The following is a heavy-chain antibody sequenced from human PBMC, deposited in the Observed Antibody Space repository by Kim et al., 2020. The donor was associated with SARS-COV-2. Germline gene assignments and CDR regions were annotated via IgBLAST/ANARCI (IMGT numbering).Heavy chain of an antibody. V-gene: IGHV3-49*03. D-gene: IGHD1-26*01. CDR2: SRSKDYRGTT. J-gene: IGHJ4*01. CDR1: GFTFGDYC. CDR3: ARGQTVAGARYYFD. Sequence: GGSLRLSCTASGFTFGDYCMCWLRQPPGKGLEWVAFSRSKDYRGTTEYAASVRGRFISSRDDSNAIAYLQMNSLKSDDTATYYCARGQTVAGARYYFD.